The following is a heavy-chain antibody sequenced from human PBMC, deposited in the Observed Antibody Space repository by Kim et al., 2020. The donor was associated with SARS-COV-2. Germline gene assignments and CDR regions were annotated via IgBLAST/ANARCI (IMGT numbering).Heavy chain of an antibody. CDR2: ISYDGSNK. V-gene: IGHV3-30*04. Sequence: GGSLRLSCAASGFTFSSYAMHWVRQAPGKGLEWVAVISYDGSNKYYADSVKGRFTISRDNSKNTLYLQMNSLRAEDTAVYYCARDFRRGWYGPASSVYWGQGTLVTVSS. CDR3: ARDFRRGWYGPASSVY. CDR1: GFTFSSYA. J-gene: IGHJ4*02. D-gene: IGHD6-19*01.